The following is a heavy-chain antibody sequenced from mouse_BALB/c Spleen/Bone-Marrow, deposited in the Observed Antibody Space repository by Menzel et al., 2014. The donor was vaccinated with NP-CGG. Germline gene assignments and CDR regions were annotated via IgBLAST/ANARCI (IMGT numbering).Heavy chain of an antibody. V-gene: IGHV14-4*02. D-gene: IGHD5-1*01. CDR3: SVLEYGGFAY. Sequence: VQLQQSGAELVRSGASVKLSCTASGLNIKDYYMHWVKQRPEQGLEWIGWIDPGNGDTEYAPKFQAKATVTADTSSNTAYLQLNSLTSEDTAVYYCSVLEYGGFAYWGQGTLVTVSA. CDR2: IDPGNGDT. CDR1: GLNIKDYY. J-gene: IGHJ3*01.